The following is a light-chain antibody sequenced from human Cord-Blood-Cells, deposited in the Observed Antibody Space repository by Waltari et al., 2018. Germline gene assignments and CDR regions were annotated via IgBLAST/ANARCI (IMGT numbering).Light chain of an antibody. CDR3: QQYYSTPLT. Sequence: DIVMTQSPDSLAVSLGERATINCKSSQSVLYSSNNKNYLAWYQQKPGQPPKLLSYGDSTREPGVPDRFSGSGSVTDFTLTISSLQAEDVAVYYCQQYYSTPLTFGGGTKVEIK. CDR2: GDS. CDR1: QSVLYSSNNKNY. J-gene: IGKJ4*01. V-gene: IGKV4-1*01.